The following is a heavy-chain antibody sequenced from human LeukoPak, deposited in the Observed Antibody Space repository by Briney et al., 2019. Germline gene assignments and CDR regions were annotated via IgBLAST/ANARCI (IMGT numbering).Heavy chain of an antibody. D-gene: IGHD2-21*01. CDR2: IYTSGST. CDR3: ARGHRWWWWVFDI. J-gene: IGHJ3*02. CDR1: GGSISSGSYY. V-gene: IGHV4-61*02. Sequence: PSETLSLTCTVSGGSISSGSYYWSWIRQPAGKGLEWIGRIYTSGSTNYNPSLKSRVTISVDTSKNQFSLKLSSVTAADTAVYYCARGHRWWWWVFDIWGQGTMVTVSS.